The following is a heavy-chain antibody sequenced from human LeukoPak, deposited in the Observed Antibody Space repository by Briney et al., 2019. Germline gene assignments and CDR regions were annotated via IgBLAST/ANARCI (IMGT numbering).Heavy chain of an antibody. CDR2: ISPNSGGT. CDR1: GYTFTGYY. V-gene: IGHV1-2*02. D-gene: IGHD3-9*01. CDR3: ARGSGVTIFPTYYFDY. Sequence: ASVKVSCKASGYTFTGYYIHWVRQAPGQGLEWMGWISPNSGGTNYAQKFQGRVTMTRDTSISTAYMELSRLISDDTAVYYCARGSGVTIFPTYYFDYWGQGTLVTVSS. J-gene: IGHJ4*02.